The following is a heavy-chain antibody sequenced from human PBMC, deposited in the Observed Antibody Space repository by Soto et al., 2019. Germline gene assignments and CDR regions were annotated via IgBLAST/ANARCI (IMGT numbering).Heavy chain of an antibody. D-gene: IGHD2-2*02. CDR1: GYTLTELS. CDR2: ISAYNGNT. V-gene: IGHV1-18*01. CDR3: ARALYLDKFDP. Sequence: ASVKVSCKVSGYTLTELSMHWVRQAPGKGLEWMGWISAYNGNTNYAQKLQGRVTMTTDTSTSTAYMELRSLRSDDTAVYYCARALYLDKFDPWGQGTLVTVSS. J-gene: IGHJ5*02.